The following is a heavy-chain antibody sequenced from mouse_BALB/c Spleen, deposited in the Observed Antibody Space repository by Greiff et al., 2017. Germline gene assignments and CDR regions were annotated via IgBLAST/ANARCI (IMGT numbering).Heavy chain of an antibody. D-gene: IGHD2-1*01. V-gene: IGHV2-2*02. Sequence: VKLVESGPGLVQPSQSLSITCTVSGFSLTSYGVHWVRQSPGKGLEWLGVIWSGGSTDYNAAFISRLSISKDNSKSQVFFKMNSLQANDTAIYYCARGENGKNAMDYWGQGTSVTVSA. CDR1: GFSLTSYG. J-gene: IGHJ4*01. CDR3: ARGENGKNAMDY. CDR2: IWSGGST.